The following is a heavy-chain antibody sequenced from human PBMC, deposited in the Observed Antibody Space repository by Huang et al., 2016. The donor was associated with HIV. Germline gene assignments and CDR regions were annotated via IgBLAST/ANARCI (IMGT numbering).Heavy chain of an antibody. CDR3: ARDRGQQLSPFDS. J-gene: IGHJ4*02. D-gene: IGHD6-13*01. V-gene: IGHV3-21*01. Sequence: EVQLVESGGGLVKPGGSLRLSCAASGFSLDSYNMYWVRQTAGKGLQWVAYISPSSSFIDYADSGKGRFSNSRDNAKNSLYLQMNNLRGEDTAVYYCARDRGQQLSPFDSWGQGTLVTVSS. CDR2: ISPSSSFI. CDR1: GFSLDSYN.